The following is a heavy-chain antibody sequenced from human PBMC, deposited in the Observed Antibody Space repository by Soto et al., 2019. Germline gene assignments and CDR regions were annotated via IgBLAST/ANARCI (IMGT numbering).Heavy chain of an antibody. CDR1: GGSISSYY. J-gene: IGHJ4*02. CDR3: AREGSGYVADFDY. D-gene: IGHD5-12*01. CDR2: IYYSGST. V-gene: IGHV4-59*01. Sequence: SETLSLTCTVSGGSISSYYWSWIRQPPGKGLVWIGYIYYSGSTNYNPSLKSRVTISVDTSKNQFSLKLSSVTAADTAVYYCAREGSGYVADFDYWGQGTLVTVSS.